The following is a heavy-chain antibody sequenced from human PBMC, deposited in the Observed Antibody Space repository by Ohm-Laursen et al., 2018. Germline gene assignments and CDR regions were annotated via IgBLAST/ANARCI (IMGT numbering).Heavy chain of an antibody. CDR3: ARLSGGH. Sequence: SDTLSLTCTVSGGSISSYYWSWIRQPPGKGLEWIGYIYYTGSTDYNPSLKSRVTISIETSKNQFSLWLSSVTAADTAVYYCARLSGGHWGQGALVTVSS. V-gene: IGHV4-59*07. J-gene: IGHJ4*02. D-gene: IGHD3-10*01. CDR1: GGSISSYY. CDR2: IYYTGST.